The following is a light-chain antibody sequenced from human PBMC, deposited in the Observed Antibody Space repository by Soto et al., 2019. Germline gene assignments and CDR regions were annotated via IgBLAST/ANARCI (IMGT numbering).Light chain of an antibody. CDR2: DVS. J-gene: IGLJ1*01. Sequence: QSALTQPASVSGSPGQSITISCTGTSSDVGGYNYVSWYQQHPGKAPKLMIYDVSNRPSGVSTRFSGSKSGNTASLTISGLQAEDEADYYCSSYTSSSTPYVLGTGTKLTVL. V-gene: IGLV2-14*01. CDR1: SSDVGGYNY. CDR3: SSYTSSSTPYV.